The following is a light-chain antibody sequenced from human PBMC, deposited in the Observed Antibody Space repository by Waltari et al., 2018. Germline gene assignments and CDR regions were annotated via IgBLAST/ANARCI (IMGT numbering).Light chain of an antibody. CDR2: DAS. V-gene: IGKV3D-15*01. J-gene: IGKJ2*03. CDR1: QSVSSK. CDR3: QQESNWSYS. Sequence: EIVMTQSPATLSLSPGERATLSCRASQSVSSKLAWYQQKPGQAPRLLIYDASSRATGIPDMFSGGGSGTEFTLTISSLEPEDVAVYFCQQESNWSYSFGQGTKVEI.